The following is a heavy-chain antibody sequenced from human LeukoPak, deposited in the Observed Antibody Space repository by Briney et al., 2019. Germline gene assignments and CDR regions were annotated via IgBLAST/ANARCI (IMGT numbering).Heavy chain of an antibody. Sequence: SGGSLRLSCGASGITFSSYSMNWVRQAPGKGLEWVSYISSSGSTKYYADSVKGRFTISRDNARNSLYLQMNSLRAEDTAVYFCARGGGLDVWGQGATVTVSS. CDR3: ARGGGLDV. D-gene: IGHD3-16*01. CDR1: GITFSSYS. V-gene: IGHV3-48*01. J-gene: IGHJ6*02. CDR2: ISSSGSTK.